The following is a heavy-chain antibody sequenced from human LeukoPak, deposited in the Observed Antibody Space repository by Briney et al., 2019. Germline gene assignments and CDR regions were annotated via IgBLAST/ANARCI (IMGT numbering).Heavy chain of an antibody. CDR2: ISAYNGNT. J-gene: IGHJ4*02. D-gene: IGHD3-22*01. Sequence: GASVKVSCKASGYTFTSYGISWVRQAPGQGLEWMRWISAYNGNTNYAQKLQGRVTMTTDTSTSTAYMELRSLRSDDTAVYYCARGQIDYYDSSGYDDLDCWGQGTLVTVSS. CDR1: GYTFTSYG. V-gene: IGHV1-18*01. CDR3: ARGQIDYYDSSGYDDLDC.